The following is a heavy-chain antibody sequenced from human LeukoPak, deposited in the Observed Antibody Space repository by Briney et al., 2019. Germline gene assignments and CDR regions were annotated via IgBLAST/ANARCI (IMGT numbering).Heavy chain of an antibody. D-gene: IGHD2-2*01. CDR1: GGSISSYY. Sequence: SETLSLTCTVSGGSISSYYWSWIRQPAGKGPEWIGRIYTSGSTNYNPSLKSRVTISVDTSKNQFSLKLSSVTAADTAVYYCARGPDCSSTSCYGAFDIWGQGTMVTVSS. CDR3: ARGPDCSSTSCYGAFDI. CDR2: IYTSGST. J-gene: IGHJ3*02. V-gene: IGHV4-4*07.